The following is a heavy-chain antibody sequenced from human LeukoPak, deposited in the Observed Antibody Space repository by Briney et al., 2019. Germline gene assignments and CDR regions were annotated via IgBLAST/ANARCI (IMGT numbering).Heavy chain of an antibody. Sequence: SETLSLTCAVSGGSISSGGYSWSWIRQPPGKGLEWIGYIYHSGSTYYNPSLKSRVTISVDRSKNQFSLKLSSVTAADTAVYYCARAGAAAAPTFDYWGQGTLVTASS. CDR1: GGSISSGGYS. CDR2: IYHSGST. D-gene: IGHD6-13*01. V-gene: IGHV4-30-2*01. CDR3: ARAGAAAAPTFDY. J-gene: IGHJ4*02.